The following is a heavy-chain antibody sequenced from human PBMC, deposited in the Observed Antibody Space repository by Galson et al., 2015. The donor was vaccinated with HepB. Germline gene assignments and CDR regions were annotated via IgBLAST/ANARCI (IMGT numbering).Heavy chain of an antibody. J-gene: IGHJ4*02. D-gene: IGHD2-8*01. CDR2: IWYDGSNK. V-gene: IGHV3-33*01. Sequence: SLRLSCAASGFTFSSYGMHWVRQAPGKGLEWVAVIWYDGSNKYYADSVKGRFTISRDNSKNTLYLQMNSLRAEDTAVYYCARDSNDSTGDYFDYWGQGTLVPVSS. CDR1: GFTFSSYG. CDR3: ARDSNDSTGDYFDY.